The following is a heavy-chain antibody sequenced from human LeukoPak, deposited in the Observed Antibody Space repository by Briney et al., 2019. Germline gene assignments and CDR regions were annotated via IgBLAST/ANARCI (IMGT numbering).Heavy chain of an antibody. CDR3: ARGYSSSWYYYYYGMDV. Sequence: GGSLRLSCAASGFTVNNNRMGWVRQAPGKGLEWVSITYSGGTTYYADSVRGRFTISRDDSKNTLYLQMNSLRAEDTAVYYCARGYSSSWYYYYYGMDVWGQGTTVTVSS. CDR2: TYSGGTT. V-gene: IGHV3-53*01. D-gene: IGHD6-13*01. J-gene: IGHJ6*02. CDR1: GFTVNNNR.